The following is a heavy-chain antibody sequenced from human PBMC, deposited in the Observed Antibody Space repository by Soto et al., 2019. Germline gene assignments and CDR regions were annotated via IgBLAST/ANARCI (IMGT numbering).Heavy chain of an antibody. CDR3: ANSPPELGAWYYGMDV. CDR1: GFTFSSYG. D-gene: IGHD7-27*01. CDR2: ISYDGSNK. J-gene: IGHJ6*02. Sequence: GGSLRFSCAASGFTFSSYGMHWVRQAPGKGLEWVAVISYDGSNKYYADSVKGRFTISRDNSKNTLYLQMNSLRAEDTAVYYCANSPPELGAWYYGMDVWGQGTTVTVSS. V-gene: IGHV3-30*18.